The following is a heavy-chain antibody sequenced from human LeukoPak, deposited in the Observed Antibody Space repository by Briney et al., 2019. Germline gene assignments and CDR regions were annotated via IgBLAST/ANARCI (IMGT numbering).Heavy chain of an antibody. Sequence: GASVKVSCKASGYTFTSYGISWVRQAPGQGLEWMGWISAYNGNTNYAQKLQGRVTMTTDTFTSTAYMELRSLRSDDTAVYYCARDYGRVGATGAFDIWGQGTMVTVSS. J-gene: IGHJ3*02. CDR1: GYTFTSYG. D-gene: IGHD1-26*01. CDR3: ARDYGRVGATGAFDI. V-gene: IGHV1-18*01. CDR2: ISAYNGNT.